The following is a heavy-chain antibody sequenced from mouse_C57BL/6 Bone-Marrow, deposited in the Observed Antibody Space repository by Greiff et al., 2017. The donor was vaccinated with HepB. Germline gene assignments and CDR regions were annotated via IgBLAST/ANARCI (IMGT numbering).Heavy chain of an antibody. CDR3: ARTYYYGSSYVDWYFDV. CDR2: IDPPDSYT. CDR1: GYTFTSYW. Sequence: QVQLQQPGAELVKPGASVKLSCKASGYTFTSYWMQWVKQRPGQGLEWIGEIDPPDSYTNYNQKFKGKATLTVDTSSSTAYMQLSSLTSEDSAVYYCARTYYYGSSYVDWYFDVWGTGTTVTVSS. D-gene: IGHD1-1*01. V-gene: IGHV1-50*01. J-gene: IGHJ1*03.